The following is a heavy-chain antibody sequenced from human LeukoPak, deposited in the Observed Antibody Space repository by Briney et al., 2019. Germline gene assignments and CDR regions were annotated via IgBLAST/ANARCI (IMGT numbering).Heavy chain of an antibody. D-gene: IGHD1-7*01. Sequence: ASVKVSCKASGYSFTSYGITWVRQAPGQGLEWIGWISTYNGNIKYAQNLQGRVTMTTDTSTSAAYMELRSLRSDDTAVYYCARVYIPGTGPTYYYGMDVWGQGTTVTVSS. J-gene: IGHJ6*02. CDR1: GYSFTSYG. CDR2: ISTYNGNI. V-gene: IGHV1-18*01. CDR3: ARVYIPGTGPTYYYGMDV.